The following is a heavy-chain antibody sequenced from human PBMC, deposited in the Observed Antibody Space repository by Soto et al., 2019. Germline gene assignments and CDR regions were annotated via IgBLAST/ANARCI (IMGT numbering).Heavy chain of an antibody. Sequence: QVQLQESGPGLVKPSQTLSLTCTVSGGSISSGDYYWSWIRQPPGKGLEWIGYIYYSGSTYYNPSLKSRFTISVDTSKHQFSLKLSSVTAADTAVYYCARVAAVAVSYYFDYWGQGTLVTVSS. CDR1: GGSISSGDYY. V-gene: IGHV4-30-4*01. CDR2: IYYSGST. D-gene: IGHD6-19*01. J-gene: IGHJ4*02. CDR3: ARVAAVAVSYYFDY.